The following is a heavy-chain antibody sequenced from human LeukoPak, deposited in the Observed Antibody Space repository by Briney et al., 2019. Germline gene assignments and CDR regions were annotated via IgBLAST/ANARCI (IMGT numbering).Heavy chain of an antibody. D-gene: IGHD6-19*01. CDR2: ISGSCGST. J-gene: IGHJ4*02. V-gene: IGHV3-23*01. Sequence: GGSLRLSWAASGFTFSSYAMSWVRQAPGKGLEWVTAISGSCGSTYYADSVKGRFTISRDNSKNTLYLQMNSLRAEDTAVYYCAKAKAWLVPTYFDYWGQGTLVTVSS. CDR1: GFTFSSYA. CDR3: AKAKAWLVPTYFDY.